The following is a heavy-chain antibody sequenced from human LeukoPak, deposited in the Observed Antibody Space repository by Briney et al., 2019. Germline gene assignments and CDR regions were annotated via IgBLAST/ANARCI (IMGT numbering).Heavy chain of an antibody. V-gene: IGHV3-66*01. CDR1: GFTVSSNY. D-gene: IGHD1-26*01. CDR3: AKGGIVGTTQPYFDY. CDR2: IYSGGST. J-gene: IGHJ4*02. Sequence: PGGSLRLSCAASGFTVSSNYMSWVRQAPGKGLEWVSVIYSGGSTYYADSVKGRFTISRDNAKNTLYLQMNSLRAEDTAVYYCAKGGIVGTTQPYFDYWGQGTLVTVSS.